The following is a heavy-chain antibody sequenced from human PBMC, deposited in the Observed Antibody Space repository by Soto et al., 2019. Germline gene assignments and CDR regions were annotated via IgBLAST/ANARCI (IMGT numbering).Heavy chain of an antibody. CDR2: INHSGST. V-gene: IGHV4-34*01. D-gene: IGHD3-22*01. CDR3: ARAASFYYDNTGYYHFDY. J-gene: IGHJ4*02. CDR1: GGSFSGYF. Sequence: PSETLSLTCAVYGGSFSGYFWNWIRQPPGKGLEWIGEINHSGSTNYNPSLKSRVIISVDTSKNQFSLRLRSVTAADTAVYYCARAASFYYDNTGYYHFDYWGQGSLVTVSS.